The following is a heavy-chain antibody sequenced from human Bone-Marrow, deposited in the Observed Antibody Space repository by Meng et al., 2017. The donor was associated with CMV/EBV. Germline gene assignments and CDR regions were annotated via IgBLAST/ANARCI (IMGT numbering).Heavy chain of an antibody. CDR1: GGSISSSSYY. CDR3: ARRRAATHYFDY. Sequence: GALRLSCTVSGGSISSSSYYWGWIRQPPGKGLEWIGSIYYSGSTYYNPSLKSRVTISVDTSKNQFSLKLSPVTAADTAVYYCARRRAATHYFDYWVQGTLVTVSS. CDR2: IYYSGST. D-gene: IGHD2-15*01. J-gene: IGHJ4*02. V-gene: IGHV4-39*01.